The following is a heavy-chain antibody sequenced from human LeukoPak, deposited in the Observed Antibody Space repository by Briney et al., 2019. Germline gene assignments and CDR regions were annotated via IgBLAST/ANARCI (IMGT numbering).Heavy chain of an antibody. CDR2: INGDGRNI. V-gene: IGHV3-74*01. CDR3: PIGVVMSSPLNYDY. D-gene: IGHD3-3*01. Sequence: GGSLRLSCVASGFTFSSYWMHWVRQDPRKGLVWVSRINGDGRNINYADSVRGRFTISRDNAKNSLYLQMNSLRAEDTAVYYCPIGVVMSSPLNYDYWGQGTLVTVSS. CDR1: GFTFSSYW. J-gene: IGHJ4*02.